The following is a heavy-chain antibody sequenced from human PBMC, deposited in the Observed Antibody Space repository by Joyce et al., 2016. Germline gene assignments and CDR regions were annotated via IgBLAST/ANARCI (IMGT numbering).Heavy chain of an antibody. J-gene: IGHJ6*03. CDR3: AKDRPYSTYYYFYYMDV. D-gene: IGHD4-11*01. CDR2: ISDIGGST. Sequence: EVQLLESGGGLVQPGGSLTLSCAASGSTFNNYGLSWVRQARGKGLEWVSSISDIGGSTYYADSVRDRFTISRDNSKNTLFLQMTSLTAEDTAVYYCAKDRPYSTYYYFYYMDVWGKGTTVTVSS. CDR1: GSTFNNYG. V-gene: IGHV3-23*01.